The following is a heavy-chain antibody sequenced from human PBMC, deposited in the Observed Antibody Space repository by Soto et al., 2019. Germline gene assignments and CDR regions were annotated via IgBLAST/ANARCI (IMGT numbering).Heavy chain of an antibody. V-gene: IGHV1-18*01. Sequence: QVQLVQSGGEVKRPGASVKVSCTTSGYTFTSYGIGWVRQAPGQGLEYMGWITVSNGNPNYAQKFQDRVTLTADTSTSTAYMERRSLKSDDTAVYYCARWLQLRPLDYWGQGTLVTVSS. CDR3: ARWLQLRPLDY. J-gene: IGHJ4*02. D-gene: IGHD1-1*01. CDR2: ITVSNGNP. CDR1: GYTFTSYG.